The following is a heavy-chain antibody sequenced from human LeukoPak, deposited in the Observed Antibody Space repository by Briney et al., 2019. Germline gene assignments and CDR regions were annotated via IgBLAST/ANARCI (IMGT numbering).Heavy chain of an antibody. J-gene: IGHJ5*02. CDR2: VRRVGGTT. CDR1: GFTLHSYA. D-gene: IGHD6-13*01. CDR3: VKHVGSRWSNNRFDR. Sequence: GGSLRPPCAASGFTLHSYAMSCVRQAPGKGLEWVSAVRRVGGTTYYADSAKGRFTISRDNTNNTVYLQMNSLRVGDTALYYCVKHVGSRWSNNRFDRWGQGTMVTVS. V-gene: IGHV3-23*01.